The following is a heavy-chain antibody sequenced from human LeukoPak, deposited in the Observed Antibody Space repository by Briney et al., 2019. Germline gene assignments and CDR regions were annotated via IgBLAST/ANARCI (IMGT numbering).Heavy chain of an antibody. CDR3: ARGQVQYRWAYYFDY. Sequence: ASVKVSCKASGYTFTSYGISWVRQAPGQGLEWMGWISAYNGNTNYARKLQGRVTMTTDTSTSTAYMELRSLRSDDTAVYYCARGQVQYRWAYYFDYWGQGTLVTVSS. J-gene: IGHJ4*02. CDR1: GYTFTSYG. V-gene: IGHV1-18*01. D-gene: IGHD4-11*01. CDR2: ISAYNGNT.